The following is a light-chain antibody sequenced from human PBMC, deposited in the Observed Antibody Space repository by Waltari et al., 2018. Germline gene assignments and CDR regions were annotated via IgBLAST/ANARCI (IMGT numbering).Light chain of an antibody. J-gene: IGLJ3*02. CDR2: EDT. V-gene: IGLV2-23*01. Sequence: QSALTQPASVSGSPGQSITISCTGTSSDVGSYNLVSWYQQHPGKAPKLMIHEDTRRPSGVSNRFSSAKSCNTASLTISGLQAEDEADYYCSSYAGSRNLVFGGGTKLTVL. CDR3: SSYAGSRNLV. CDR1: SSDVGSYNL.